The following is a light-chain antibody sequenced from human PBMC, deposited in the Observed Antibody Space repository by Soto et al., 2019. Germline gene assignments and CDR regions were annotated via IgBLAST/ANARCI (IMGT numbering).Light chain of an antibody. CDR1: QSTSSY. CDR2: DAS. CDR3: QQRGNWPPT. J-gene: IGKJ4*01. Sequence: EIVLTQSPATLSLSAGERATLSCRASQSTSSYLAWYQQKPGQAPRLLIYDASNRATGIPPRFSGSGSGTDFTLTISSLEPEDFAVYFCQQRGNWPPTFGGGTKVEIK. V-gene: IGKV3-11*01.